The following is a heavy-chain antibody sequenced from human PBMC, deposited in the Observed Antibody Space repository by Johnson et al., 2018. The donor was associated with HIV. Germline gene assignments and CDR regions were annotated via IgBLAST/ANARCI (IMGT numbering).Heavy chain of an antibody. CDR1: GFTFSTHD. V-gene: IGHV3-13*01. CDR2: IGTAGDT. CDR3: ARARPPGATLSDAFDI. D-gene: IGHD1-26*01. J-gene: IGHJ3*02. Sequence: VQLVESGGDLVQPGGSLRLSCAASGFTFSTHDMHWVRQASGKGLEWVSAIGTAGDTYYPGSVKGRFTISRDHAKNTLYLQMNSLRAKDTAVYYCARARPPGATLSDAFDIWGQGTMVTVSS.